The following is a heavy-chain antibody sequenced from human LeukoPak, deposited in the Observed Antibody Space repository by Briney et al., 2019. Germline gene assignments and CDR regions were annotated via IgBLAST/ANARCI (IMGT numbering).Heavy chain of an antibody. CDR2: IYYSGST. CDR3: ARHLPHTAMGPYYFDY. D-gene: IGHD5-18*01. V-gene: IGHV4-59*08. J-gene: IGHJ4*02. Sequence: SETLSLTCTVSGGSISSYYWSWIRQPPGKGLEWIGYIYYSGSTNYNPSLKSRVTISVDTSKNQSSLKLSSVTAADTAVYYCARHLPHTAMGPYYFDYWGQGTLVTVSS. CDR1: GGSISSYY.